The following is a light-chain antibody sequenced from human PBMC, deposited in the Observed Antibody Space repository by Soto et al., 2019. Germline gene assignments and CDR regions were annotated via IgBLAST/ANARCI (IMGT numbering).Light chain of an antibody. J-gene: IGLJ1*01. V-gene: IGLV1-40*01. CDR1: TSNIGAGYV. CDR3: QSYDNSLSGHYV. CDR2: GNN. Sequence: QSVLTQPPSVSGAPGQRVTISCTGSTSNIGAGYVVHWYQQLPGTAPKLLIYGNNNRPSGVPGRFSGSNSGTSASLAIAGLQAEDEADYYCQSYDNSLSGHYVFGTGTKLTVL.